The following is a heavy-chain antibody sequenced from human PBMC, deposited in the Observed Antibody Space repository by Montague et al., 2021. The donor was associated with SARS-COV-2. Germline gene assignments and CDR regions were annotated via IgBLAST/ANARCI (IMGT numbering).Heavy chain of an antibody. CDR2: INYSGST. Sequence: SETLSLTCTDSGGSVSSATYYWSWIRQPPGKGLEWIGHINYSGSTSYNPSLKSRVTISVDMSKNQFSLKLSSVTAADTAVYYCASSGGYYYYYQGVDVWGQGTTVTVSS. J-gene: IGHJ6*02. V-gene: IGHV4-61*01. CDR3: ASSGGYYYYYQGVDV. CDR1: GGSVSSATYY. D-gene: IGHD3-10*01.